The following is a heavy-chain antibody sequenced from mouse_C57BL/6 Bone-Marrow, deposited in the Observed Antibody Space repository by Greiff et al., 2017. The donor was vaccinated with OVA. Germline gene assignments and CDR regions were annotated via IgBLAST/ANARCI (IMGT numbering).Heavy chain of an antibody. CDR3: ARVPPYYGFPMDY. CDR1: GFTFSDYY. Sequence: EVKLMESEGGLVQPGSSMKLSCTASGFTFSDYYMAWVRQVPEKGLEWVANINSDGSSTYYLDSLKSRFIISRDNAKNILYLQMSSLKSEDTATYYGARVPPYYGFPMDYWGQGTSVTVSS. CDR2: INSDGSST. J-gene: IGHJ4*01. D-gene: IGHD2-9*01. V-gene: IGHV5-16*01.